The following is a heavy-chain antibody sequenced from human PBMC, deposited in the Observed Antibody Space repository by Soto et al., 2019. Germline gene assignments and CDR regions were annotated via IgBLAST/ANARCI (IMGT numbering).Heavy chain of an antibody. CDR3: ARETNITIFGVAPTYYYYGMDV. CDR1: GGTFSSYA. CDR2: IIPIFGTA. J-gene: IGHJ6*02. Sequence: SVKVSCKASGGTFSSYAISWVRQAPGQGLEWMGGIIPIFGTANYAQKFQGRVTITADESTSTAYVELSSLRSEDTAVYYCARETNITIFGVAPTYYYYGMDVWGQGTTVTVSS. D-gene: IGHD3-3*01. V-gene: IGHV1-69*13.